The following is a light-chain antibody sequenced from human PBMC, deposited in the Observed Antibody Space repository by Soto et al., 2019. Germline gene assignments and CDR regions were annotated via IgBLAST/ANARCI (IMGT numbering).Light chain of an antibody. CDR3: QQYGYSPIT. Sequence: EIVMTQSPATLSVSPGERATLFCRASQSVSSDLAWYHQKPGQAPRLLIDGASDRATGIPDRFSGSGYGTEFTLSISSLQSEDFAVYYCQQYGYSPITFGQGTRLEI. CDR2: GAS. J-gene: IGKJ5*01. V-gene: IGKV3-15*01. CDR1: QSVSSD.